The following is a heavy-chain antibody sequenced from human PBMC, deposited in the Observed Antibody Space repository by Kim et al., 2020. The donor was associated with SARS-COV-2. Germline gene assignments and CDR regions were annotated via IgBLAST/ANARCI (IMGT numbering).Heavy chain of an antibody. V-gene: IGHV4-4*07. Sequence: SETLSLTCTVSGGSISSYYWSWIRQPAGKGLEWIGRIYTSGSTNYNPSLKSRVTMSVDTSKNQFSLKLSSVTAADTAVYYCAREDLSGGFWSGYSHSSYYFDYWGQGTLVTVSS. J-gene: IGHJ4*02. CDR1: GGSISSYY. CDR3: AREDLSGGFWSGYSHSSYYFDY. CDR2: IYTSGST. D-gene: IGHD3-3*01.